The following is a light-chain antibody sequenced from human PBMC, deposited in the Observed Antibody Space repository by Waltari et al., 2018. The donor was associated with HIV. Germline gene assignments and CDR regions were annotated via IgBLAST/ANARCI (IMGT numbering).Light chain of an antibody. CDR3: QQCYSTPWT. J-gene: IGKJ1*01. Sequence: DIVMTQSPASLAVSLGERATINCKSNQSLLLNFNNQTYLTWYQQKPGQSPKFLLYWASTRESVVPDRFRCSGSGTDFNLTVSSLQAEDVATYYCQQCYSTPWTFGRGTKVEI. CDR2: WAS. V-gene: IGKV4-1*01. CDR1: QSLLLNFNNQTY.